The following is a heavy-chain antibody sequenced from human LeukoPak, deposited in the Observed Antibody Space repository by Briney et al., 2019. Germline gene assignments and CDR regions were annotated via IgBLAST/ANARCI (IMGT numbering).Heavy chain of an antibody. CDR1: GFTISSHG. Sequence: GGSLGLSCAASGFTISSHGMHWVRQAPGKGLEWVAFLHSNGNNKYYADVVKGRFAISRDNSKNTLHLQMNSLRPEDTAVYYCARSFSAREYFEHWGQGTLVTVSS. CDR3: ARSFSAREYFEH. J-gene: IGHJ1*01. V-gene: IGHV3-30*02. D-gene: IGHD6-6*01. CDR2: LHSNGNNK.